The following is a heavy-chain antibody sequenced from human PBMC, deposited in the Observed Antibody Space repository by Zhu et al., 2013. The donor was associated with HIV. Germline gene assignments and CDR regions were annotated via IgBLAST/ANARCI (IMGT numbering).Heavy chain of an antibody. CDR1: GYTFTSYD. CDR2: MNPNSGNT. V-gene: IGHV1-8*01. D-gene: IGHD3-3*01. Sequence: QVQLVQSGAEVKKPGTSVKVSCKASGYTFTSYDINWVRQATGQGLEWMGWMNPNSGNTGYAQKFQGRVTMTRNTSISTAYMELSSLRSEDTAVYYCARVGQPTRYYDFWSGYYTWDYWGQGTLVTVSS. J-gene: IGHJ4*02. CDR3: ARVGQPTRYYDFWSGYYTWDY.